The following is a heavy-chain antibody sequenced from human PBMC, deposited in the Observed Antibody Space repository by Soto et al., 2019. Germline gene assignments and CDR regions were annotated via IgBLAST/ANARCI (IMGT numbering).Heavy chain of an antibody. Sequence: PGGSLRLSCAASGFTFSSYGMHWVRQAPGKGLEWVAVIWYDGSNKYYADSVKGRFTISRDNSKNTLYLQMNSLRAEDTAVYYCARDSYSSSWYSDLHLDYWGQGTLVTVSS. CDR1: GFTFSSYG. CDR3: ARDSYSSSWYSDLHLDY. V-gene: IGHV3-33*01. D-gene: IGHD6-13*01. CDR2: IWYDGSNK. J-gene: IGHJ4*02.